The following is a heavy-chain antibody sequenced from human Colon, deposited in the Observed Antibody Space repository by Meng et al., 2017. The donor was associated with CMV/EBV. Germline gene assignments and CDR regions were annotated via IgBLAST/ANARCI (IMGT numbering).Heavy chain of an antibody. CDR1: GFTFGSYA. J-gene: IGHJ4*02. Sequence: EVRLVEAGGGLVQPGGSLRLCCASSGFTFGSYAMSWVGQAPGKGLKGVSAMSGRGSGRYYAGAGKGRCTISRDTAKNTLDLQMNSLRAEGTAVYYCAKDRIAGDRGGHDYWGQGTLVTVSS. D-gene: IGHD3-16*01. CDR3: AKDRIAGDRGGHDY. V-gene: IGHV3-23*04. CDR2: MSGRGSGR.